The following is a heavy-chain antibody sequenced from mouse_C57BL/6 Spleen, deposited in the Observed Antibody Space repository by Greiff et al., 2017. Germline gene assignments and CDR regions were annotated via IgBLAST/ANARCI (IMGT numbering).Heavy chain of an antibody. CDR2: IYPRSGNT. V-gene: IGHV1-81*01. CDR3: ARSWAYLYYYAMDY. Sequence: QVQLKESGAELARPGASVKLSCKASGYTFTSYGISWVKQRTGQGLEWIGEIYPRSGNTYYNEKFKGKATLTADKSSSTAYMELRSLTSEDSAVYVCARSWAYLYYYAMDYWGQGTSVTVSS. D-gene: IGHD5-5*01. J-gene: IGHJ4*01. CDR1: GYTFTSYG.